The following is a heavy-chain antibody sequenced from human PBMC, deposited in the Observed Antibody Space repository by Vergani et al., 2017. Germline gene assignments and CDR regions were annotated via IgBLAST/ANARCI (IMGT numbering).Heavy chain of an antibody. CDR1: GGSISSSSYY. V-gene: IGHV4-39*01. CDR2: IYYSWST. CDR3: ARVLRFLEGSDNWFDP. Sequence: QLQLQESGPGLVKPSETLSLTCTVSGGSISSSSYYWGWIRQPPGKGLEWIGSIYYSWSTYYNPSLKSRVTISVDTSKNQFSLKLRSVTAADTAVYYCARVLRFLEGSDNWFDPWGQGTLVTVSS. J-gene: IGHJ5*02. D-gene: IGHD3-3*01.